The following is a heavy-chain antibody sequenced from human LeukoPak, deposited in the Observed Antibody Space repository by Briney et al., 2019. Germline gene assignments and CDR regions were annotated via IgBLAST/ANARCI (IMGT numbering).Heavy chain of an antibody. V-gene: IGHV3-48*03. CDR1: GSTFSSYE. J-gene: IGHJ4*02. Sequence: GGSLRLSCSASGSTFSSYEMNWVRQAPGKGLEWVSSISSRAGSIYYADSVKGRFTISRGHTKNSLYLQMKSLRAEDTAVYYCARVGALSSSWLLYWGQGTLVTVSS. CDR2: ISSRAGSI. CDR3: ARVGALSSSWLLY. D-gene: IGHD6-13*01.